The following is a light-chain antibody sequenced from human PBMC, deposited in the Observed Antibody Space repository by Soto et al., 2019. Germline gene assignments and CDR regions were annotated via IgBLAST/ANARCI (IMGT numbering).Light chain of an antibody. V-gene: IGKV3-20*01. Sequence: EIVLTQSPGTLSLSPGERATLSCRASQSVSSIYLAWYQQKPGQAPRLLLYGASSRATGIPDRFSGRGSGTDFTLTISRLEPEDFAVYYCQQYASSPWKFGQGTKVEI. CDR1: QSVSSIY. CDR3: QQYASSPWK. J-gene: IGKJ1*01. CDR2: GAS.